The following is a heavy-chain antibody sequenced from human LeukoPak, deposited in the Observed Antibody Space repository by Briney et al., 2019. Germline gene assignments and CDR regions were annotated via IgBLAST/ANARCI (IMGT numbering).Heavy chain of an antibody. CDR3: AKAPTIVGATSFDY. CDR2: ISYDGSNK. V-gene: IGHV3-30-3*01. CDR1: GFTFSSYA. J-gene: IGHJ4*02. Sequence: PGRSLRLSCAASGFTFSSYAMHWVRQAPGKGLEWVAVISYDGSNKYYADSVKGRFTISRDNSKNTLYLQMNSLRAEDTAVYYCAKAPTIVGATSFDYWGQGTLVTVSS. D-gene: IGHD1-26*01.